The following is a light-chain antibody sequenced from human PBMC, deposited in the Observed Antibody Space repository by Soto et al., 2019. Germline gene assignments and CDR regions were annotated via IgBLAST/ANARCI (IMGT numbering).Light chain of an antibody. CDR1: QGIGSS. Sequence: DIHLTQSPSSLSASVGDRLTMTCRASQGIGSSLAWYQQKPGKAPKLLIYAASTLQSGVPSRFSGGGSGTEFTLTISGLQPEDLATYYCQQLNTFPYTFGQGTKLQIK. V-gene: IGKV1-9*01. CDR3: QQLNTFPYT. CDR2: AAS. J-gene: IGKJ2*01.